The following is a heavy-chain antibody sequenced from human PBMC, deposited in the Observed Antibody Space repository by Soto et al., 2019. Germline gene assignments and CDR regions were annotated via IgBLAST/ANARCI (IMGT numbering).Heavy chain of an antibody. CDR2: TRNKANSYTT. V-gene: IGHV3-72*01. J-gene: IGHJ4*02. Sequence: EVQLVESGGGLVQPGGSLRLSCAASGFTFSDHYMDWVRQAPGKGLEWVGRTRNKANSYTTEYAASVKGRFTISRDDSKNSLYLQMNSLKTEETAVYYCARYGYDSSGYFHPYWGQGTLVTVSS. CDR3: ARYGYDSSGYFHPY. CDR1: GFTFSDHY. D-gene: IGHD3-22*01.